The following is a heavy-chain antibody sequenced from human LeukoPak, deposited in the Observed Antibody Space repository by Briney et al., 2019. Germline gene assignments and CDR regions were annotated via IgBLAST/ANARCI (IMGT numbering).Heavy chain of an antibody. CDR3: ARDKPSSYCGGDCYSPSTFDY. Sequence: GGSLRLSCAASGFTFSTYSMNWVRQAPGKGLEWVSYISSSSRNIYYGDSVKGRFTISRDNVKSSLYLQMNSLRAEDTAVYYCARDKPSSYCGGDCYSPSTFDYWGQGTLVTVSS. V-gene: IGHV3-48*04. D-gene: IGHD2-21*02. CDR2: ISSSSRNI. CDR1: GFTFSTYS. J-gene: IGHJ4*02.